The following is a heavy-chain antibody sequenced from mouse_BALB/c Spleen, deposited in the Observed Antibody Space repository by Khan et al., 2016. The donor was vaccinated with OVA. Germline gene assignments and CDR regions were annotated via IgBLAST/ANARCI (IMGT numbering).Heavy chain of an antibody. CDR1: GYSITSGYF. Sequence: EVQLQESGPGLVKPSQSLSLTCSVTGYSITSGYFWNWIRQFPGNKLEWMGYIRYDGDSNYNPSLKNRISITRATSKNQFFLTLNSVTPEDTATFYCARGGSSGPAWFAYWGQGTLVTGSP. CDR3: ARGGSSGPAWFAY. V-gene: IGHV3-6*01. CDR2: IRYDGDS. J-gene: IGHJ3*01. D-gene: IGHD3-1*01.